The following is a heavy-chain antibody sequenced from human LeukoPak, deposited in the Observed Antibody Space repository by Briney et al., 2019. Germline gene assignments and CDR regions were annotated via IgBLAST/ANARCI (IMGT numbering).Heavy chain of an antibody. D-gene: IGHD6-25*01. CDR2: ISGSGGST. CDR1: GFTFSSYA. J-gene: IGHJ5*02. Sequence: GGSLRLSCAASGFTFSSYAMSWLRQAPGKGLEWVSAISGSGGSTYYAGSVKGRFTISRDNSKNTLYLQMNSLRVEDTAVYYCAQEPGIAAAASWFDPWGQGTLVTVSS. V-gene: IGHV3-23*01. CDR3: AQEPGIAAAASWFDP.